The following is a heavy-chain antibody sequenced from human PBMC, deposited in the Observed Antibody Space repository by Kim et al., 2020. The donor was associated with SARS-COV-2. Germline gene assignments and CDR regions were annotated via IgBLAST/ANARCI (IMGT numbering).Heavy chain of an antibody. D-gene: IGHD3-10*01. Sequence: SETLSLTCAVYGGSFSGYFWSWIRQAPGKGLDWIGEINHSGSTNYNPSLKSRVSISVDTSKTQFSLKLSSVTAADTSVYYCARGRIPSPYYYGSGSYYKEGVYNYYGMDVWGQGTTVTVSS. V-gene: IGHV4-34*01. CDR1: GGSFSGYF. J-gene: IGHJ6*02. CDR2: INHSGST. CDR3: ARGRIPSPYYYGSGSYYKEGVYNYYGMDV.